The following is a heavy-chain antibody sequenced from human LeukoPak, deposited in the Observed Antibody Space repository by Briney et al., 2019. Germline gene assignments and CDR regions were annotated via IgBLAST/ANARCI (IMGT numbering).Heavy chain of an antibody. D-gene: IGHD3-10*01. V-gene: IGHV1-18*01. Sequence: GASVKVSCKASGYTFTSYGISWVRQAPGQGLEWMGWISAYNGNTNYAQKLQGRVTMTTDTSTSTAYMELRSLRSDDTAVYYCARDRRITMVRGVKSPFDYWGQGTLVTVPS. J-gene: IGHJ4*02. CDR1: GYTFTSYG. CDR3: ARDRRITMVRGVKSPFDY. CDR2: ISAYNGNT.